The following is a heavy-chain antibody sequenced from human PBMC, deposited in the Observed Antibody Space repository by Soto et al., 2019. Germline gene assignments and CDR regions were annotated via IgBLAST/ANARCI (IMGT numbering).Heavy chain of an antibody. Sequence: GESLKISCRGSGYTFTNYWIGWVRQMPGKGPEWMGIIYPGDSDTKYNPSFQGQVTISADKSITTTYLQWSSLKASDTAIYYCAASIFYYGMDVWGQGTTVTVSS. CDR3: AASIFYYGMDV. J-gene: IGHJ6*02. CDR2: IYPGDSDT. CDR1: GYTFTNYW. V-gene: IGHV5-51*01.